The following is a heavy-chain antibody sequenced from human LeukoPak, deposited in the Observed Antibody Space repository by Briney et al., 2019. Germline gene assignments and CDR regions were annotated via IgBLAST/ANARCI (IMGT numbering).Heavy chain of an antibody. V-gene: IGHV1-2*02. CDR2: INPNSGGT. J-gene: IGHJ6*03. CDR3: ARFRAAAGTYYYYMDV. Sequence: ASVKVSCKASGYTFTGYYMHWVRQAPGQGLEWMGWINPNSGGTNYAQKFQGRVTMTRDTSISTAYMELSRLRSDDTAVYYCARFRAAAGTYYYYMDVWGKGTTVTVSS. D-gene: IGHD6-13*01. CDR1: GYTFTGYY.